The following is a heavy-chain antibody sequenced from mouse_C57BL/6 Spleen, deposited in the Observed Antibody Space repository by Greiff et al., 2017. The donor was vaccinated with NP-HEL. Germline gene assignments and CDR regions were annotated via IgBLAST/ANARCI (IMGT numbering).Heavy chain of an antibody. CDR3: ARAYSNYAYYFDY. D-gene: IGHD2-5*01. CDR2: INYDGSST. Sequence: EVQLVESEGGLVQPGSSMKLSCTASGFTFSDYYMAWVRQVPEKGLEWVANINYDGSSTYYLDSLKSRFIISRDNAKNILYLQMSSLKSEDTATYYCARAYSNYAYYFDYWGQGTTLTVSS. V-gene: IGHV5-16*01. J-gene: IGHJ2*01. CDR1: GFTFSDYY.